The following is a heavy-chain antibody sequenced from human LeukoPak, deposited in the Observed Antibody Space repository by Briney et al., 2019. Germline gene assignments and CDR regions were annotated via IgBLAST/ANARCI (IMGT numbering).Heavy chain of an antibody. V-gene: IGHV3-74*01. D-gene: IGHD3-22*01. CDR1: GFTFSSYG. CDR3: ARHVVAVGFDY. CDR2: IKIDGSST. Sequence: PGGSLRLSCAASGFTFSSYGMSWVRQAPGKGLVWVSRIKIDGSSTFYADSVKGRFTISRDNAKNSLYLQMNSLRAEDTAVYYCARHVVAVGFDYWGQGTLVTVSS. J-gene: IGHJ4*02.